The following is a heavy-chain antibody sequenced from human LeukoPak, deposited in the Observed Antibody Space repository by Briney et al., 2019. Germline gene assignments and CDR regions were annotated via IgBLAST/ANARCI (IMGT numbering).Heavy chain of an antibody. D-gene: IGHD3-10*01. J-gene: IGHJ3*02. CDR1: GASISSGSNY. CDR3: ARSDGYGLVDI. V-gene: IGHV4-39*07. Sequence: LSETLSLTCSVSGASISSGSNYWGWIRQPPGKTLEWIGSIYSSGSTYYNSSLQSRVIIIIETPKNHFSLTLSSVTAADTAVYYCARSDGYGLVDIWGQGTMVTVSS. CDR2: IYSSGST.